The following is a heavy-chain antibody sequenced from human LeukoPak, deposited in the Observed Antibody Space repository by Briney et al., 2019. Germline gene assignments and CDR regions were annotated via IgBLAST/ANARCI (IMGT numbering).Heavy chain of an antibody. J-gene: IGHJ6*03. CDR3: ASTARQYGSGSYYHYYYYMDV. CDR2: IYTSGST. V-gene: IGHV4-61*02. D-gene: IGHD3-10*01. Sequence: SQTLFLTCTVSGGSLSSGSYYWSWIRQPAGKGLEWIGRIYTSGSTNYNPSLKSRVTISVDTSKNQFSLKLSSVTAADTAVYYCASTARQYGSGSYYHYYYYMDVWGKGTTVTVSS. CDR1: GGSLSSGSYY.